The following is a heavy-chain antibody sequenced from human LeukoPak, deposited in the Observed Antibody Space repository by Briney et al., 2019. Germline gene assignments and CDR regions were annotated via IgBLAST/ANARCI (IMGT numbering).Heavy chain of an antibody. D-gene: IGHD6-13*01. CDR3: TREVQAAGKTLDY. Sequence: GGSLRLSCAASGFTFSSYEMNWVRQAPGKGLEWVAVISYDGSNKYYADSVKGRFTISRDNSKNTLYLQMNSLRAEDTAVYYCTREVQAAGKTLDYWGQGTLITVSS. CDR2: ISYDGSNK. J-gene: IGHJ4*02. V-gene: IGHV3-30*04. CDR1: GFTFSSYE.